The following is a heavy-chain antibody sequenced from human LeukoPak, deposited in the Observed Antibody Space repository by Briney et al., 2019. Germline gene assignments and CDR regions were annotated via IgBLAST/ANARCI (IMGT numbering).Heavy chain of an antibody. Sequence: GGSLRLSCAASGFTFSSYNINWVRQAPGKGLEWVSSISSSSSYIYYADSVKGRFTISRDNAKNSVYLHMNSLRAEDTAVYYCAREDYSDLYFDYWGQGTLVTVSS. V-gene: IGHV3-21*06. D-gene: IGHD4/OR15-4a*01. J-gene: IGHJ4*02. CDR2: ISSSSSYI. CDR1: GFTFSSYN. CDR3: AREDYSDLYFDY.